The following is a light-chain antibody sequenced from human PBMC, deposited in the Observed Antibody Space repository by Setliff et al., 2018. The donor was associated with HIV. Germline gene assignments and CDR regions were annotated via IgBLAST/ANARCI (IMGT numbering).Light chain of an antibody. V-gene: IGLV2-8*01. J-gene: IGLJ1*01. CDR3: SPYAGNNIYV. CDR1: SGDVGGYNY. Sequence: QSVLAQPPSASGSPGQSVTISCTGTSGDVGGYNYVSWYQQHPGKAPKLIIYEVNQRPSGVPDRFSGSKSGDAASLTVSGLQAEDEADYFCSPYAGNNIYVFGTGTKVTVL. CDR2: EVN.